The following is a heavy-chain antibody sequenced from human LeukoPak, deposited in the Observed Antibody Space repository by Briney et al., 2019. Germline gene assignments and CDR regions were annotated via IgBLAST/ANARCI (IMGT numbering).Heavy chain of an antibody. Sequence: GGTLRLSCAASGFTFSSYGMHWVRHAPGKGLEWVAVISYDGSNKYYADSVKGRFTISRDNSKNTLYLQMNSLRAEDTAVYYCAKDVWVEGNYFDYGGQGTLVTVSS. CDR3: AKDVWVEGNYFDY. CDR1: GFTFSSYG. CDR2: ISYDGSNK. D-gene: IGHD3-16*01. J-gene: IGHJ4*02. V-gene: IGHV3-30*18.